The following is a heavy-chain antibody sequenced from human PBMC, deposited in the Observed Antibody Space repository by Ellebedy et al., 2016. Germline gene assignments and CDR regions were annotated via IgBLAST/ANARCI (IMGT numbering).Heavy chain of an antibody. Sequence: GGPLRLSCAASGFTVSSSYVSWVRQAPGKGLEWVSMSSPGGTIHYADYVKGRFTISRDNSKNTLYLQMNSLTADDTAVYFCVKSGHSYAWSYWGQGTLVTVSS. J-gene: IGHJ4*02. D-gene: IGHD5-18*01. CDR2: SSPGGTI. CDR1: GFTVSSSY. V-gene: IGHV3-53*01. CDR3: VKSGHSYAWSY.